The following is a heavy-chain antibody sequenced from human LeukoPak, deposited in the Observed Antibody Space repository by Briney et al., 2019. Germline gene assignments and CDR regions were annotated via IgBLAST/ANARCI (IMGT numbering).Heavy chain of an antibody. J-gene: IGHJ4*02. V-gene: IGHV3-30*02. CDR3: SRDPGPDYDILTV. Sequence: PGGSLRLSCEAAGFTFSSYGMHWVRQAPGKGPEWVAFIRYDGSSKFYADSVKARFTISRDNSENTVYLQMDSLRLEDTALYYCSRDPGPDYDILTVWGQGTLVTVSS. CDR1: GFTFSSYG. CDR2: IRYDGSSK. D-gene: IGHD3-9*01.